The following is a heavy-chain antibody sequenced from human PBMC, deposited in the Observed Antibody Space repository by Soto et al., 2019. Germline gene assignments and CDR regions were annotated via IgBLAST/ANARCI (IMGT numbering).Heavy chain of an antibody. J-gene: IGHJ4*02. CDR1: GFTFSSYA. V-gene: IGHV3-23*01. D-gene: IGHD6-13*01. CDR3: AKVVAAAGISY. Sequence: ESGGGLVQPGGSLRLSCAASGFTFSSYAMSWVRQAPGKGLEWVSVISGSGGSTHYADSVKGRFTISRDNSKNTLYLQMNSLRAEDTAVYYCAKVVAAAGISYWGQGTLVTVSS. CDR2: ISGSGGST.